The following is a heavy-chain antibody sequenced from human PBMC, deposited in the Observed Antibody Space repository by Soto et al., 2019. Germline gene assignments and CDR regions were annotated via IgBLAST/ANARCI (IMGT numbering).Heavy chain of an antibody. CDR1: GATFSSYA. J-gene: IGHJ6*01. D-gene: IGHD3-3*01. V-gene: IGHV1-69*13. CDR2: IIPIFGTA. CDR3: PRSQERITIFGVVAGGHYYYYGMGV. Sequence: SVKVSCKASGATFSSYAISWVRQAPGQGHEWMGGIIPIFGTANYAQKFQGRVTITADESTSTAYMELSSRRPEDTAVYYCPRSQERITIFGVVAGGHYYYYGMGVWGQGTTVAVSS.